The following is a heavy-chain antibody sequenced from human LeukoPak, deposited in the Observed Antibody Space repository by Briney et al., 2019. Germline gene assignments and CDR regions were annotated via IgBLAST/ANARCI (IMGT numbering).Heavy chain of an antibody. Sequence: GGSLRLSCAASGFTFSDYYMSWIRQAPGKGLEWVSYISSSGNSISYADSVKGRFTISRDNAKNSLYLQMNSLRAEDTAVYYCARDPYSGGYGDYYYYYMDLWGQGTTVTISS. V-gene: IGHV3-11*04. CDR1: GFTFSDYY. CDR3: ARDPYSGGYGDYYYYYMDL. J-gene: IGHJ6*03. D-gene: IGHD1-26*01. CDR2: ISSSGNSI.